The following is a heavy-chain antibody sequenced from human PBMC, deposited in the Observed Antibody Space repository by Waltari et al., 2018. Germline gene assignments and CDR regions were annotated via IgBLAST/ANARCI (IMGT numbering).Heavy chain of an antibody. CDR2: ISYDGSKR. Sequence: QDQLVESGGGVVQRGRYLRLSWVPPGLPFSSDGMHWVRQAPGKGLEWVAVISYDGSKRFYADAVKGRFTISRDNSKNILYLQMNSLRADDTAMYYCVGGQMGDFWGQGTLVTVSS. V-gene: IGHV3-33*03. CDR1: GLPFSSDG. J-gene: IGHJ4*02. D-gene: IGHD3-16*01. CDR3: VGGQMGDF.